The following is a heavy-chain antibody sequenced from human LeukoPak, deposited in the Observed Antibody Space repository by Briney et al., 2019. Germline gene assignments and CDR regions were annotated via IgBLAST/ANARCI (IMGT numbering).Heavy chain of an antibody. V-gene: IGHV1-18*01. CDR2: ISAYNGNT. Sequence: ASVKVSCKASGYTFTSYGISWVRQAPGQGLEWMGWISAYNGNTNYAQKLQGRVTMTTDTSTSTAYMELSSLSSEDTAVYYCARDLGDITMVGVFDYWGQGTLVTVSS. CDR1: GYTFTSYG. D-gene: IGHD3-10*01. CDR3: ARDLGDITMVGVFDY. J-gene: IGHJ4*02.